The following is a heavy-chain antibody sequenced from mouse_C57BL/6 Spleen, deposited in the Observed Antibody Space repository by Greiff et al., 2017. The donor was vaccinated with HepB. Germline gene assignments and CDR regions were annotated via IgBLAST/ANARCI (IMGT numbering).Heavy chain of an antibody. J-gene: IGHJ4*01. V-gene: IGHV1-69*01. CDR2: IDPSDSYT. D-gene: IGHD2-4*01. CDR1: GYTFTSYW. CDR3: ARSNDYAMDY. Sequence: QVQLQQPGAELVMPGASVKLSCKASGYTFTSYWMHWVKQRPGQGLEWIGEIDPSDSYTNYNQKFKGKSTLTVDKSSSTAYMQRSSLASEDSAVYYCARSNDYAMDYWGQGTSVTVSS.